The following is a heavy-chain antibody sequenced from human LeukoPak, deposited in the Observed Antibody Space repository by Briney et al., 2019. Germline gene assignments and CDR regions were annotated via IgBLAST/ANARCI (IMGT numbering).Heavy chain of an antibody. CDR2: IYYSGST. CDR1: GASISGHY. V-gene: IGHV4-59*11. Sequence: SETPSLTCTVSGASISGHYWSWIRQPPGKGLEWIVYIYYSGSTNYNPSLKSRVTISIDTSKNQFSLKLSSVTAADTAVYYCARGPTGDGYGYYFDYWGQGTLVTVSS. CDR3: ARGPTGDGYGYYFDY. D-gene: IGHD5-24*01. J-gene: IGHJ4*02.